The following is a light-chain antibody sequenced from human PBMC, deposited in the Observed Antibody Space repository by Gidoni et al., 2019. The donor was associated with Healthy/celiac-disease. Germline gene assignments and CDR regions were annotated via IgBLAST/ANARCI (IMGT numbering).Light chain of an antibody. CDR3: QQSYSTPYT. CDR2: AAS. J-gene: IGKJ2*01. CDR1: QSISSY. Sequence: DIQLTQPPSSLSASVGDRVTITCRASQSISSYLNWYQQKPGKAPKLLIYAASSLQSGVPSRFSGSGSGTDFTLTISSLQPDDFATYYCQQSYSTPYTFGQGTKLEIK. V-gene: IGKV1-39*01.